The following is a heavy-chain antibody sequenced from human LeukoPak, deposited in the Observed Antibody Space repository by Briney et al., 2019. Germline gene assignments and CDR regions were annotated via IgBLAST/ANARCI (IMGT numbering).Heavy chain of an antibody. CDR1: GFTFSSYA. V-gene: IGHV3-30-3*01. J-gene: IGHJ4*02. Sequence: GGSLRLSCAASGFTFSSYAMHWVRQAPGKGLEWVAVISYDGSNKYYADSVKGRFTISRDNSKNTLYLQMNSLRAEDTAVYYCASGAAAGTEVDYWGQGTLVTVSS. CDR3: ASGAAAGTEVDY. D-gene: IGHD6-13*01. CDR2: ISYDGSNK.